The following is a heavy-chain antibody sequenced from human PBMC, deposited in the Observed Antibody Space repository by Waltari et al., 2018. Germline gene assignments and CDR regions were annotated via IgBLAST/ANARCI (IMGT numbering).Heavy chain of an antibody. J-gene: IGHJ6*03. D-gene: IGHD3-3*01. CDR1: GGSISSGSYY. CDR2: IYYSGSP. Sequence: QLQLQESGPGLVKPSETLSLTCTVSGGSISSGSYYWGWIRQPPGKGLEWIGSIYYSGSPYSNPSLKSRVTISVDTSKNQFYLKLTSVTAADTAVYYCARDIFVVDFQSYYMDVWGKGTTVTISS. V-gene: IGHV4-39*07. CDR3: ARDIFVVDFQSYYMDV.